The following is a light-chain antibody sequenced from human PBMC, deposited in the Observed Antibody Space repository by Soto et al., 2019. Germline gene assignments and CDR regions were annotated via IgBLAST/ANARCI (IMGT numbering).Light chain of an antibody. CDR1: SSDVGAYDY. V-gene: IGLV2-8*01. CDR2: EVT. Sequence: QSVLTQPPSASGSPGQSVTISCTGTSSDVGAYDYVSWYQQHAGKAPKLVIYEVTKRPSGVPDRFSGSKSGNTATLTVSGLQLEDEADYYCISYAGRNTKLFGGGTKLTVL. CDR3: ISYAGRNTKL. J-gene: IGLJ2*01.